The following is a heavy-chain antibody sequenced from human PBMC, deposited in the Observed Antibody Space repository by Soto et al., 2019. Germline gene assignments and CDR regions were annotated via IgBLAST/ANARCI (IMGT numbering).Heavy chain of an antibody. CDR1: GGSFSGYY. J-gene: IGHJ6*01. V-gene: IGHV4-34*01. CDR3: ARVGSRYYYYYGMDV. Sequence: PSETLSLTCAVYGGSFSGYYWSWIRQPPGKGLEWIGEINHSGSTNYNPSLKSRVTISVDTSKNQFSLKLSSVTAADTAVYYCARVGSRYYYYYGMDVWGQGTTVTVYS. CDR2: INHSGST. D-gene: IGHD2-2*01.